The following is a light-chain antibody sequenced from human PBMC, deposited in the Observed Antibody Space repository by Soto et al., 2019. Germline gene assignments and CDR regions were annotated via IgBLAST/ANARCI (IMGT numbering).Light chain of an antibody. CDR3: QQYDSLIT. J-gene: IGKJ3*01. CDR1: QDISNC. V-gene: IGKV1-33*01. CDR2: DAS. Sequence: DILMTQSPSSLSASVGDRVTITCQASQDISNCLNWYQQKPGKAPKLLISDASNLETGVPSRFSGSGSGTDFTFTISGLQPEDLATYYCQQYDSLITFGPGTKVDFK.